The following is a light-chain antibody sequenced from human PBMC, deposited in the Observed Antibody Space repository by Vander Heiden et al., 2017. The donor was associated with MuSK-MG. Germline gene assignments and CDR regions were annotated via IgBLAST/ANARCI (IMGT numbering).Light chain of an antibody. CDR2: GAS. Sequence: ELVLTQSPGTLSLSPGERATLSCSASQSVSSSYLAWYQQKPGQAPRLLIYGASSRATGIPDRFSGSGSGTDFTLTISRLEPEDFAVYYCQQYGSSPFTFGPGTKVDIK. J-gene: IGKJ3*01. CDR3: QQYGSSPFT. V-gene: IGKV3-20*01. CDR1: QSVSSSY.